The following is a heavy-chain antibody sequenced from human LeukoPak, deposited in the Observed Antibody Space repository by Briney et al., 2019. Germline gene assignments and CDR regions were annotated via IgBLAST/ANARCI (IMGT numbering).Heavy chain of an antibody. D-gene: IGHD4-17*01. Sequence: GGSLRLSCAASGFTFSSYGMHWVRQAPGKGLEWVAVIWYDGSNKYYADSVKGRFTISRDNSKNTLYLQMNSLRAEDTAVYYCARDLVTTVTAFDYWGQGTLVTVSS. J-gene: IGHJ4*02. CDR1: GFTFSSYG. CDR2: IWYDGSNK. CDR3: ARDLVTTVTAFDY. V-gene: IGHV3-33*01.